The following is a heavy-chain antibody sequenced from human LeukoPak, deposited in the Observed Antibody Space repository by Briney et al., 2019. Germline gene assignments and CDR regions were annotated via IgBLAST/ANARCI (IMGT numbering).Heavy chain of an antibody. CDR3: ARKPLSYSDYEVDY. CDR2: IWYDGSNK. CDR1: GFTFSSYG. V-gene: IGHV3-33*01. Sequence: GGSLRLSCAASGFTFSSYGMHWVRQAPGKGLEWVAVIWYDGSNKYYADSVKGRFTISRDNSKNTLYLQMNSLRAGDTAVYYCARKPLSYSDYEVDYWGQGTLVTVSS. D-gene: IGHD4-11*01. J-gene: IGHJ4*02.